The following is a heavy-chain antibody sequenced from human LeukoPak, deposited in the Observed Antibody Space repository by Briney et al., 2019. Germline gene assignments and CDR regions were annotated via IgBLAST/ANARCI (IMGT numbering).Heavy chain of an antibody. V-gene: IGHV4-34*01. D-gene: IGHD4-11*01. CDR3: ARGLVTTNPYLDY. J-gene: IGHJ4*02. CDR1: GGSFSGYY. CDR2: INHSGST. Sequence: SETLSLTCAVYGGSFSGYYWSWIRQPPGKGLEWIGEINHSGSTNYNPSLKSRVTISVDTSKNQFSLKLSSVTAADTAVYYCARGLVTTNPYLDYWGQGTLVTVSS.